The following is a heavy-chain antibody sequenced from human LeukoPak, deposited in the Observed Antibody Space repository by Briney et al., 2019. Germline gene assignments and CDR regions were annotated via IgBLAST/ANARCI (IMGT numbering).Heavy chain of an antibody. Sequence: SETLSLTCAVYGGSFSGYYWSWIRQPPGEGLEWIGEINHSGSTNYNPSLKSRVTISVDTSKNQFSLKLSSVTAADTAVYYCARVESVVPAAIWYYFDYWGQGTLVTVSS. V-gene: IGHV4-34*01. CDR2: INHSGST. D-gene: IGHD2-2*02. CDR1: GGSFSGYY. CDR3: ARVESVVPAAIWYYFDY. J-gene: IGHJ4*02.